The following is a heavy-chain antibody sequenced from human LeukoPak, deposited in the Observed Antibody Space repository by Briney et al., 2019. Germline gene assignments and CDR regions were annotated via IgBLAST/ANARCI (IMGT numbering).Heavy chain of an antibody. D-gene: IGHD3-22*01. V-gene: IGHV4-38-2*02. CDR1: GYSISSGYF. CDR3: ARGPYSYDSSGAFDI. CDR2: IYHSEST. J-gene: IGHJ3*02. Sequence: PSETLSLTCTVSGYSISSGYFWGWIRQPPGKGLEWIGSIYHSESTNYNPSLKSRVTISVDTSKNQFSLKLSSVTAADTAMYFCARGPYSYDSSGAFDIWGQGTMVTVSS.